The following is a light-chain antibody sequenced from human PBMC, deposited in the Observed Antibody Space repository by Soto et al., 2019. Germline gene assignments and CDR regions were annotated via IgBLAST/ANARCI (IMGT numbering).Light chain of an antibody. V-gene: IGKV1-5*03. CDR2: KAS. CDR1: QSISTW. Sequence: IHMTHSPSTPSPSIRDRGTITCRASQSISTWLAWYQQKPGKAPKLLIYKASTLQTGVPSRFSGSGSGTEFTLTTSSLQPDDFATYYCQQYNSFFGQGTRLEIK. CDR3: QQYNSF. J-gene: IGKJ5*01.